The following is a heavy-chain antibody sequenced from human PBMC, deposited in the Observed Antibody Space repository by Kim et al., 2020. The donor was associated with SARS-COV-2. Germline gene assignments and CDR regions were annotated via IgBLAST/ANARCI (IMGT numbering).Heavy chain of an antibody. J-gene: IGHJ6*02. CDR1: GFTFSSYG. CDR3: ARGGLVWLDYGMDV. Sequence: GGSLRLSCAASGFTFSSYGMHWVRQAPGKGLEWVAVIWYDGSNKYYADSVKGRFTISRDNSKNTLYLQMNSLRAEDTAVYYCARGGLVWLDYGMDVWGQGTTVTVSS. CDR2: IWYDGSNK. V-gene: IGHV3-33*01. D-gene: IGHD3-3*01.